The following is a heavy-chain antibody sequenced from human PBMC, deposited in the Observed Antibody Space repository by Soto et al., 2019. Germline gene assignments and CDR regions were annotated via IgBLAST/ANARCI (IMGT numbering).Heavy chain of an antibody. J-gene: IGHJ4*02. CDR2: IRGSGGST. V-gene: IGHV3-23*01. Sequence: EVKLLESGGGLVQPGGSLRLSCAASGFSFSNYAMSWVHQAPGKGLEWVSAIRGSGGSTYYADSVKGRFTISRDNSKNTLYLQMNSLRAEDTAVYYCAKDLHYYDSSGFDYWGQGTLVTVSS. CDR1: GFSFSNYA. D-gene: IGHD3-22*01. CDR3: AKDLHYYDSSGFDY.